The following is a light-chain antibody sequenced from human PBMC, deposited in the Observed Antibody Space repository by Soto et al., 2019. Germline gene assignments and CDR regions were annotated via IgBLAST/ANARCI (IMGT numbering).Light chain of an antibody. CDR1: QSISSSY. V-gene: IGKV3-20*01. J-gene: IGKJ2*01. CDR2: GAS. Sequence: EIVLTQAPGTLSLSPGERATLSCRASQSISSSYLACYQQKFGQAPRLLIHGASSRATGIPDRFSGSGSGTDFTLTISRLEPEDFAVYSCQQYSGSPYTFGQGTRLEIK. CDR3: QQYSGSPYT.